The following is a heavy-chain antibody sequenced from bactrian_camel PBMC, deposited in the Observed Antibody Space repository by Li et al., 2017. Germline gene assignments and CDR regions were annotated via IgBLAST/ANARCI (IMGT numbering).Heavy chain of an antibody. CDR3: AAGPTHNGYCSTLRNPQY. Sequence: VQLVESGGGSVQAGGSLRLSCTASGYTLPLYMAWFRRIPGQGREGVAIIGSSGSTGYADSVKGRFTISKDNAKNTVYLQMSKLTTEDTAMYYCAAGPTHNGYCSTLRNPQYWGQGTQVTVS. D-gene: IGHD3*01. J-gene: IGHJ4*01. CDR2: IGSSGST. CDR1: GYTLPLY. V-gene: IGHV3S63*01.